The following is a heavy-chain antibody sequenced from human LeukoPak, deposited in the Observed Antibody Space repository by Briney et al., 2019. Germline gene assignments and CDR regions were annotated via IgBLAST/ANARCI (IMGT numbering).Heavy chain of an antibody. CDR3: TRHGVATNNL. D-gene: IGHD5-24*01. Sequence: PGGSLRLSCAASGFTFSNAWMSWVRQASGKGLEWVGRIRSKANSYATAYAASVKGRFTISRDDSKNTAYLQMNSLKTEDTAVYYCTRHGVATNNLWGRGTLVTVSS. J-gene: IGHJ2*01. CDR2: IRSKANSYAT. V-gene: IGHV3-73*01. CDR1: GFTFSNAW.